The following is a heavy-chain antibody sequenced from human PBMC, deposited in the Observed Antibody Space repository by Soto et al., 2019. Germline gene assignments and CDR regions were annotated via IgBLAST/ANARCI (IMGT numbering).Heavy chain of an antibody. CDR3: ARDVITTALSRRLDP. Sequence: QVQLVQSGAEVKKPGSSVKVSCKASGGTFSGYTISWVRQAPGQGLEWMGRIIPVLGRANYAQKFQGRVTISVDKSSTTAYMELSSLRSEDTAIYYGARDVITTALSRRLDPWGQGTLVTVSS. V-gene: IGHV1-69*08. D-gene: IGHD1-1*01. CDR2: IIPVLGRA. CDR1: GGTFSGYT. J-gene: IGHJ5*02.